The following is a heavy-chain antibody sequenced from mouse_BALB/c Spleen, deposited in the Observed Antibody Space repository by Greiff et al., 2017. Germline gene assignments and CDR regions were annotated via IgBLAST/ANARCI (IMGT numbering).Heavy chain of an antibody. Sequence: EVKLMESGPELVKPGASVKMSCKASGYTFTSYVMHWVKQKPGQGLEWIGYINPYNDGTKYNEKFKGKATLTSDKSSSTAYMELSSLTSEDSAVYYCASPYYYGLYYYAMDYWGQGTSVTVSS. CDR2: INPYNDGT. V-gene: IGHV1-14*01. D-gene: IGHD1-1*01. J-gene: IGHJ4*01. CDR3: ASPYYYGLYYYAMDY. CDR1: GYTFTSYV.